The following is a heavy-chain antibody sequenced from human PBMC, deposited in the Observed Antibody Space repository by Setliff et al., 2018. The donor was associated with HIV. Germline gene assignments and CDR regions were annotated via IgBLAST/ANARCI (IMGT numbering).Heavy chain of an antibody. J-gene: IGHJ2*01. V-gene: IGHV4-38-2*02. D-gene: IGHD3-22*01. CDR3: ARDLYYYDSSSNLRWYFDL. CDR1: AFSIHSDYY. Sequence: KPSETLSLTCTVSAFSIHSDYYWAWIRQSPGRGLESPGRGLEWIGHIFHSGSTYYNPSLKNRVSMSIDTSQNQFSLRLTSLTAADTAVYFCARDLYYYDSSSNLRWYFDLWGRGTLVTVSS. CDR2: IFHSGST.